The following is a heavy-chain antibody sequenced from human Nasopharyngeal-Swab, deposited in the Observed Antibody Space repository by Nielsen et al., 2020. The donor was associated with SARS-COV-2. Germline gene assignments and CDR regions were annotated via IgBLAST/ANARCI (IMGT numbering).Heavy chain of an antibody. Sequence: ASVKVSCKASGYTFTSYGISWVRQAPGQGLEWMGWTSAYNGNTNYAQKLQGRVTMTTDTSTTTAYMELRSLRSDDTAVYYCARDQVTMVRGIVITADYWGQGTLVTVSS. CDR2: TSAYNGNT. V-gene: IGHV1-18*01. CDR3: ARDQVTMVRGIVITADY. CDR1: GYTFTSYG. J-gene: IGHJ4*02. D-gene: IGHD3-10*01.